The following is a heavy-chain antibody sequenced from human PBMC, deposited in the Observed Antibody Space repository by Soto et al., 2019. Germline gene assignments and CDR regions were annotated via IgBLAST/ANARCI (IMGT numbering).Heavy chain of an antibody. CDR2: TYYRSKWFN. V-gene: IGHV6-1*01. Sequence: SQTLSLTCAISGDSVSSSSCAWNWIRQSPSRGLEWLGRTYYRSKWFNDYAVSVKSRATINPDTSKNQFSLQLNSVTPEDTAVYYCARGGWEYYYGSGSYYNPLRYYGMDVWGQGTTVTVSS. D-gene: IGHD3-10*01. CDR3: ARGGWEYYYGSGSYYNPLRYYGMDV. J-gene: IGHJ6*02. CDR1: GDSVSSSSCA.